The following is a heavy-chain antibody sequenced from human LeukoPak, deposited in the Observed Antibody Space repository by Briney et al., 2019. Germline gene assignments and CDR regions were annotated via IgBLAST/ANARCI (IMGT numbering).Heavy chain of an antibody. V-gene: IGHV3-23*01. D-gene: IGHD2-15*01. CDR3: AKDHVVVVAATPVDYYYGTDV. CDR1: GFTFSSYA. CDR2: ISGSGGST. Sequence: GGSLRLSCAASGFTFSSYAMSWVRQAPGKGLEWVSAISGSGGSTYYADSVKGRFTISRDNSKNTLYLQMNSLRAEDTAVYYCAKDHVVVVAATPVDYYYGTDVWGQGTTVTVSS. J-gene: IGHJ6*02.